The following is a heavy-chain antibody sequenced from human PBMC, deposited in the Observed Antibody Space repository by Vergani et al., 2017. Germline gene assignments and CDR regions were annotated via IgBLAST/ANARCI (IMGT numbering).Heavy chain of an antibody. D-gene: IGHD2-2*01. CDR3: VRDIRTVVVPTAGGGEF. CDR2: INPNGGST. V-gene: IGHV1-46*03. CDR1: GYTITSYY. Sequence: QVQLVQSGAEVKKPGASVKVSCKASGYTITSYYLHWVRQAPGQGLEWMGIINPNGGSTSYAQKFQGRVTMTRDTSTSTVYMELSSLRSEDTAVYFCVRDIRTVVVPTAGGGEFWGQGTLVTVSS. J-gene: IGHJ4*02.